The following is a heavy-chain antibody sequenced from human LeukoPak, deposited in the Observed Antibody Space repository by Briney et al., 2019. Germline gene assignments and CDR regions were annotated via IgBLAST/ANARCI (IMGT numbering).Heavy chain of an antibody. CDR2: IRQDGSVQ. J-gene: IGHJ4*02. D-gene: IGHD2-2*01. V-gene: IGHV3-7*03. Sequence: PGGSLRLSCAASGFTFSSYWMSWVRQAPGKGLEWVANIRQDGSVQNYVDSVKGRFTISRDNPKNSVYLQMSSLRAEDTAVYYCARAPITSPFYFDYWGQGTLVTVSS. CDR1: GFTFSSYW. CDR3: ARAPITSPFYFDY.